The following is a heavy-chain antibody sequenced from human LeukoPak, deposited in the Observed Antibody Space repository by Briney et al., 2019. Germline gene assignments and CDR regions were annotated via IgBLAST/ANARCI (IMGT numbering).Heavy chain of an antibody. Sequence: KPGGSLRLSCAASGFTFRSYSMNWVRQAPGKGLEWVSSISTSRSYIYYADSVKGRFTISRDNAKNSLYLQMNSLRAEDTAVYYCARDKAGSLTGLFDYWGQGTLVTVSS. D-gene: IGHD1-26*01. V-gene: IGHV3-21*04. J-gene: IGHJ4*02. CDR1: GFTFRSYS. CDR3: ARDKAGSLTGLFDY. CDR2: ISTSRSYI.